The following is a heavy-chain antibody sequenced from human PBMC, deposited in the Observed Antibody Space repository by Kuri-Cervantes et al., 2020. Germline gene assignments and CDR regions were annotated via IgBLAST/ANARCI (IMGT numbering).Heavy chain of an antibody. CDR1: GYSISSSNW. Sequence: SETLSLTCAVSGYSISSSNWWGWIRQPPGKGLEWIGYIYYSGGTYYNPSLKSRVSMSVDTSKNQFSLKLSSVTAADTAVYYCARCRGGSGSRFDPWGQGTLVTVSS. CDR3: ARCRGGSGSRFDP. J-gene: IGHJ5*02. V-gene: IGHV4-28*01. CDR2: IYYSGGT. D-gene: IGHD3-10*01.